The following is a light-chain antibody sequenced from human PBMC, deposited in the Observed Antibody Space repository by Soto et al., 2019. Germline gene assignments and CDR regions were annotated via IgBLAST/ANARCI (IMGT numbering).Light chain of an antibody. CDR1: QPIGTS. Sequence: DIQMTQSPSSLSASVGDTVTVTCRASQPIGTSLHWYQQKPGKAPKLLISKASNLESGVPSRFSGSGSGTEFTLTISGLQPDDFATYYCQQYNPYSPWTFGQGTKVDIK. CDR3: QQYNPYSPWT. J-gene: IGKJ1*01. CDR2: KAS. V-gene: IGKV1-5*03.